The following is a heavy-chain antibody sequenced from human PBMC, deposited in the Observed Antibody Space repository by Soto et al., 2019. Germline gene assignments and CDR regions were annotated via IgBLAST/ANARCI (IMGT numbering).Heavy chain of an antibody. J-gene: IGHJ4*02. CDR3: ASPGGGYSGYDSRYFDF. Sequence: PSETLSLTCGVYGGSLSGYYWNWIRQPPGKGLEWIGEINHSGSTNYNPSLKSRVTISVDTSKNQFSLKLSSVTAADTAVYYCASPGGGYSGYDSRYFDFWGQGTLVTVSS. V-gene: IGHV4-34*01. CDR1: GGSLSGYY. D-gene: IGHD5-12*01. CDR2: INHSGST.